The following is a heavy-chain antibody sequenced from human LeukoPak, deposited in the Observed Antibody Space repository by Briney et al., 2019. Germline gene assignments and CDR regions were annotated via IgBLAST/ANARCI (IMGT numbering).Heavy chain of an antibody. CDR3: AREGGGYFDWFINWFDP. Sequence: ASVEVSCKASGYTFTSYGISWVRQAPGQGLEWMGWINTNTGNPTYAQGFTGRFVFSLDTSVSTAYLQISSLKAEDTAVYYCAREGGGYFDWFINWFDPWGQGTLVTVSS. CDR2: INTNTGNP. D-gene: IGHD3-9*01. V-gene: IGHV7-4-1*02. J-gene: IGHJ5*02. CDR1: GYTFTSYG.